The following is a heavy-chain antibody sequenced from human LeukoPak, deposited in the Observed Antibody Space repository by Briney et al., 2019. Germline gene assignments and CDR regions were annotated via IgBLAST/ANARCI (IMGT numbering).Heavy chain of an antibody. D-gene: IGHD3-9*01. CDR3: ARDPSVVLRYFDPSEY. CDR1: GGSISSGGYY. V-gene: IGHV4-30-2*01. CDR2: IYHSGST. J-gene: IGHJ4*02. Sequence: SETLSLTCTVSGGSISSGGYYWSWIRQPPGKGLEWIGYIYHSGSTYYNPSLKSRVTISVDRSKNQFSLKLSSVTAADTAVYYCARDPSVVLRYFDPSEYWGQGTLVTVSS.